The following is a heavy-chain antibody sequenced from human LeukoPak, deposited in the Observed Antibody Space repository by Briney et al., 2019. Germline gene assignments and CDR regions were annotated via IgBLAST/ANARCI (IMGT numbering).Heavy chain of an antibody. J-gene: IGHJ4*02. CDR3: AKSGGLVRGVLGY. D-gene: IGHD3-10*01. CDR2: VSGSGGRT. Sequence: GGSLRLSCAVSGFTFSNYAMTWVRQAPGKGLEWVSSVSGSGGRTYYAASVKGRFTISRDNSKNTLYVQLDSLRAEDTAVYYCAKSGGLVRGVLGYWGQGTLVTASS. V-gene: IGHV3-23*01. CDR1: GFTFSNYA.